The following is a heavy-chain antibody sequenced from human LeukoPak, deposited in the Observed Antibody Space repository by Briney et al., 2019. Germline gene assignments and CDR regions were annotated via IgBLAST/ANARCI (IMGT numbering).Heavy chain of an antibody. CDR2: IYTSGST. CDR3: AIVGISYPHVWYFDY. V-gene: IGHV4-4*07. D-gene: IGHD1-26*01. Sequence: SETLSLTCTVSGGSISSYYWSWIRQPAGKGLEWIGRIYTSGSTNYNPSLKSRVTMSVDTSKNQFSLKLSSVTAADTAVYYCAIVGISYPHVWYFDYWGQGTLVTVSS. J-gene: IGHJ4*02. CDR1: GGSISSYY.